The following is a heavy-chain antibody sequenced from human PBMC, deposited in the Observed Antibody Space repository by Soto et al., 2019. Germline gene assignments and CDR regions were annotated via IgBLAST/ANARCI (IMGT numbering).Heavy chain of an antibody. CDR3: VKDIAPGGAGG. J-gene: IGHJ6*02. CDR2: IFWNSGGT. D-gene: IGHD1-1*01. V-gene: IGHV3-9*01. CDR1: GLRIDDYA. Sequence: PVGSLRLSCDVSGLRIDDYAMHRVRQVPGKGLEWVSGIFWNSGGTGYADSVKGRFTLSRDPAKNYLYMPMISLRGEDTALYYYVKDIAPGGAGGWGQWIKETVS.